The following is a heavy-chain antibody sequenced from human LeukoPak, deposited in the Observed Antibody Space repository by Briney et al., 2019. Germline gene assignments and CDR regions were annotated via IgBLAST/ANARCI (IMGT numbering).Heavy chain of an antibody. V-gene: IGHV4-34*01. J-gene: IGHJ6*03. Sequence: SETLSLTCAVYGGSFSGYYWSWIRQPPGKGLEWIGEINHSGSTNYNPSLKSRVTISVDTSKNQFSLKLSSVTAADTAVYYCASMSGYDSYYYYYMDVWGKGTTVTVSS. CDR1: GGSFSGYY. CDR3: ASMSGYDSYYYYYMDV. D-gene: IGHD5-12*01. CDR2: INHSGST.